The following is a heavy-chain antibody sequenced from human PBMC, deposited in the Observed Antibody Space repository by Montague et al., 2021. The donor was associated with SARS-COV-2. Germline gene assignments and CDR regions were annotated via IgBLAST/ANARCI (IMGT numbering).Heavy chain of an antibody. Sequence: SETLSLTRTVYYGSFSGYYWSWIRQAPGKGLEWIGEINHSGTTNYNPSLKSRVTMSVDTSKNQFTLNLTPVSAADTAVYYCARGGSFGFDVGCYLPRSGFDSWGQGTLVTVSS. CDR1: YGSFSGYY. J-gene: IGHJ5*01. D-gene: IGHD2-8*01. CDR3: ARGGSFGFDVGCYLPRSGFDS. CDR2: INHSGTT. V-gene: IGHV4-34*01.